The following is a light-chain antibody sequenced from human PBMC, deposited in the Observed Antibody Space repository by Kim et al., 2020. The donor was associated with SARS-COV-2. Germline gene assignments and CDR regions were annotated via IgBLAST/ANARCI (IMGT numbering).Light chain of an antibody. CDR1: SSDVGSYNL. V-gene: IGLV2-23*02. Sequence: ITTSCTGTSSDVGSYNLVSWYQQHPGKAPKLMIYEVSKRPSGVSNRFSGSKSGNTASLTISGLQAEDEADYYCCSYAGSSTLYVIFGGGTQLTVL. J-gene: IGLJ2*01. CDR2: EVS. CDR3: CSYAGSSTLYVI.